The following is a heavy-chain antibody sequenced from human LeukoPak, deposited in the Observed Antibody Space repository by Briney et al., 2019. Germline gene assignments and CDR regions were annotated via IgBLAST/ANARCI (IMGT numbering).Heavy chain of an antibody. J-gene: IGHJ4*02. V-gene: IGHV3-9*01. CDR2: ISWNSGSI. Sequence: PGGSLRLSCAASGFTFDDYAMHWVRQAPGKGLEWVSGISWNSGSIGYADSVKGRFTISRDNAKNSLYLQMNSLRAEDTALYYCAKGLVGDAYNFDYWGQGTLVTVSS. CDR1: GFTFDDYA. D-gene: IGHD1-26*01. CDR3: AKGLVGDAYNFDY.